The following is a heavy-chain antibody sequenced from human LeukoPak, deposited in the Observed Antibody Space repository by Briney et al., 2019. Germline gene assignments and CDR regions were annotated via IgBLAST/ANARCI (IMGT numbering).Heavy chain of an antibody. V-gene: IGHV1-18*01. D-gene: IGHD3-3*01. Sequence: GASVKVSCKASGYTFTSYGISWVRQAPGQGLEWMGWISAYNGNTNYAQKLQGRVTMTTDTSTSTAYMELRSLRSDDTAVYSCARDGITIFGVVISYYYYGMDVWGQGTTVTVSS. CDR1: GYTFTSYG. CDR3: ARDGITIFGVVISYYYYGMDV. CDR2: ISAYNGNT. J-gene: IGHJ6*02.